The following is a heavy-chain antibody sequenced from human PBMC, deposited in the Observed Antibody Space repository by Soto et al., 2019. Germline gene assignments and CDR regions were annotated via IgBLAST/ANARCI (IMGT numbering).Heavy chain of an antibody. CDR3: AREADVVANNGFDP. CDR2: ISYDGSNK. J-gene: IGHJ5*02. CDR1: GFTFSSYA. Sequence: SGGGVVQPGRSLRLSCAASGFTFSSYAMHWVRQAPGKGLEWVAVISYDGSNKYYADSVKGRFTISRDNSKNTLYLQMNRLSAEDTAVYYCAREADVVANNGFDPWGQGTLVTVSS. V-gene: IGHV3-30-3*01. D-gene: IGHD2-15*01.